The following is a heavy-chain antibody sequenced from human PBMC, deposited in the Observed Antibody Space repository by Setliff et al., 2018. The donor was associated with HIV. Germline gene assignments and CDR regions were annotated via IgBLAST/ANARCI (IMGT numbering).Heavy chain of an antibody. V-gene: IGHV5-51*01. CDR1: GYSFTSYW. Sequence: GESLKISCKGSGYSFTSYWIGWVRQMPGKGLEWMGIIYPGDSDTRYSPSFQGHVTISADKSVSTAYLQWSSLKASDTAMYYCAGRLSANSFDYWGQGTLVTVSS. J-gene: IGHJ4*02. D-gene: IGHD1-7*01. CDR2: IYPGDSDT. CDR3: AGRLSANSFDY.